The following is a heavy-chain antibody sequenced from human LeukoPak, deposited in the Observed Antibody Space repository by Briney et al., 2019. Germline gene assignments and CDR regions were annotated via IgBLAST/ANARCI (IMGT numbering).Heavy chain of an antibody. CDR1: GYSFTTYW. CDR2: VYPDDSDT. V-gene: IGHV5-51*01. CDR3: VRQDSRGFEF. J-gene: IGHJ4*02. D-gene: IGHD3-22*01. Sequence: GKSLKISCQSSGYSFTTYWIGWVRQMPGKGLEWMGIVYPDDSDTKYSPSFRGHVTISADRSSRTAYLQWSSLKASDTAMYYCVRQDSRGFEFWGQGALVTVPS.